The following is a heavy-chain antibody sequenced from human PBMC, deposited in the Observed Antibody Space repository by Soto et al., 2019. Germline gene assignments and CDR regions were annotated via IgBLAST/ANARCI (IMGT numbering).Heavy chain of an antibody. D-gene: IGHD1-26*01. CDR1: GGSVSSGGYY. CDR3: ARGGTGVLFDY. CDR2: IYYSGST. Sequence: SETLSLTCTVSGGSVSSGGYYWSWIRQPPGKGLEWIGYIYYSGSTNYNPSLKSRVTISVDTSKNQFSLKLSSVTAADTAVYYCARGGTGVLFDYWGQGTLVTVSS. J-gene: IGHJ4*02. V-gene: IGHV4-61*08.